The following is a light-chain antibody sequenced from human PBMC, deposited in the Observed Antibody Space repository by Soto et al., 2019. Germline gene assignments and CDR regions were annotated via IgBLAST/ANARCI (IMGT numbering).Light chain of an antibody. Sequence: EIVLTQSPGTLSLSPGERATLSCRASQSVISSYLAWYQQKPGQAPRLLIYGASSRATGIPDRFSGSGSGTDFTLAISRLEPEDFAVYYCQQYGSSPITFGQGTRLEVK. CDR1: QSVISSY. J-gene: IGKJ5*01. CDR3: QQYGSSPIT. V-gene: IGKV3-20*01. CDR2: GAS.